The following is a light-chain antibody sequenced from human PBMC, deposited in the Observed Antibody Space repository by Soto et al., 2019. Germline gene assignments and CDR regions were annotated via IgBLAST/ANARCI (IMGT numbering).Light chain of an antibody. CDR2: DVT. V-gene: IGLV2-8*01. J-gene: IGLJ2*01. Sequence: QSVLTQPPSASGSPGQSAAISCTGTSSDVGGYNYVSWYRQHPGKAPKLMMSDVTKRPSGVPDRFSGSKSGNTASLTISGLQAEDEADYYCCSYAGNLALFGGGTKVTVL. CDR3: CSYAGNLAL. CDR1: SSDVGGYNY.